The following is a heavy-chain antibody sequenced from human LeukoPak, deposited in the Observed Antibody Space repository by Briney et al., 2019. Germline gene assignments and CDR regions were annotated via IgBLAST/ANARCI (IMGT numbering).Heavy chain of an antibody. CDR2: IIPIFGTA. J-gene: IGHJ5*02. D-gene: IGHD3-3*01. Sequence: ASVKVSCKASGGTFISYAISWVRQAPGQGLEWMGGIIPIFGTANYAQKFQGRVTITADESTSTAYMELSSLRSEDTAVYYCASQSAKNDFWSGYHWGQGTLVTVSS. CDR3: ASQSAKNDFWSGYH. V-gene: IGHV1-69*13. CDR1: GGTFISYA.